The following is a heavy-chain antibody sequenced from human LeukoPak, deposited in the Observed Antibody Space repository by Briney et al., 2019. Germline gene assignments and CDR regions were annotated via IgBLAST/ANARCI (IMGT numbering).Heavy chain of an antibody. CDR1: GSTFSNAG. CDR2: IKSKTDGGTT. Sequence: GGSLRLSCTASGSTFSNAGMNWVRQAPGKGLEWVGRIKSKTDGGTTDYAAPVKGRFTISRDDSKSTLYLQMNSLKTEDTAVYYCTTDSSGPYNWNDEFYFDYWGQGTLVTVSS. V-gene: IGHV3-15*01. CDR3: TTDSSGPYNWNDEFYFDY. J-gene: IGHJ4*02. D-gene: IGHD1-20*01.